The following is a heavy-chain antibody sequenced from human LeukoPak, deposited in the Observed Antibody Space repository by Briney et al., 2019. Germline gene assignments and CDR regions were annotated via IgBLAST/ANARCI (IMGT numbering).Heavy chain of an antibody. CDR1: GGSFSGYY. J-gene: IGHJ1*01. Sequence: SETLSLTCAVYGGSFSGYYWSWIRQPPGKGLEWIGEINHSGSTNYNPSLKSRVTISVDTSKNQFSLKLSSVTAADTAVYYCARRRYYDSTGYLDWGQGTLVTVSS. D-gene: IGHD3-22*01. CDR3: ARRRYYDSTGYLD. CDR2: INHSGST. V-gene: IGHV4-34*01.